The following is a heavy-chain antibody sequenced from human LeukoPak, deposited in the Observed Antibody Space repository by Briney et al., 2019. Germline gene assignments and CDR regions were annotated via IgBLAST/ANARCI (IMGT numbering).Heavy chain of an antibody. V-gene: IGHV3-48*02. CDR2: ITSSSSTI. Sequence: GGSLRLSCAASGFTFSRYSMNWVRQAPGKGLEWVSYITSSSSTIYYADSVKGRFTISRDNAKNSLFLQMTSLRDEDTAVYYCARVAGTTGHFDFWGLGTLVTVSS. J-gene: IGHJ4*02. CDR3: ARVAGTTGHFDF. D-gene: IGHD1-1*01. CDR1: GFTFSRYS.